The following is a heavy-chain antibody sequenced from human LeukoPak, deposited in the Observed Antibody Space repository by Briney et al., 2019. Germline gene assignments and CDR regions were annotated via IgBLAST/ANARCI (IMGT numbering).Heavy chain of an antibody. CDR1: GYSISSGYY. CDR3: ARVSSTASRPAFYYYYYYMDV. J-gene: IGHJ6*03. D-gene: IGHD2-21*02. CDR2: IYHSGST. V-gene: IGHV4-38-2*02. Sequence: SETLSLTCTVSGYSISSGYYWGWIRQPPGKGLEWIGSIYHSGSTYYNPSLKSRVTISVDTSKNQFSLKLSSVTAADTAVYYCARVSSTASRPAFYYYYYYMDVWGKGTTVTVSS.